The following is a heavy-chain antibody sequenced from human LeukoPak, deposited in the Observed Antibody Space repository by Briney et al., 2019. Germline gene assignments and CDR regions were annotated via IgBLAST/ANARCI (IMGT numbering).Heavy chain of an antibody. CDR3: ARQAVIIPTGMEGPWFDP. D-gene: IGHD2/OR15-2a*01. V-gene: IGHV4-59*08. Sequence: SETLSLTCTVSDVSIKNYYWSWIRQPPGKGLEWIANIYYAGSSNYNPSLKSRVSVSIDASKNQLSLKLTSVTDADTAICYCARQAVIIPTGMEGPWFDPWGQGTLVAVSA. CDR2: IYYAGSS. J-gene: IGHJ5*02. CDR1: DVSIKNYY.